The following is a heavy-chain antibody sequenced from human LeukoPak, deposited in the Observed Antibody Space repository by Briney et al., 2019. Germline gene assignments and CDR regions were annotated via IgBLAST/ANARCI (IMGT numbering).Heavy chain of an antibody. V-gene: IGHV1-69*06. Sequence: ASVKVSCKSSGGTLSSYAITWVRQAPGHGLEWMGGIIHIFGTAHYAQKFQGRVTLTADKSTSTAYMELCSLRSEDTAVYYCVRTDHPPYGLILFDYWGQGTLVTVSS. CDR2: IIHIFGTA. J-gene: IGHJ4*02. D-gene: IGHD4-17*01. CDR1: GGTLSSYA. CDR3: VRTDHPPYGLILFDY.